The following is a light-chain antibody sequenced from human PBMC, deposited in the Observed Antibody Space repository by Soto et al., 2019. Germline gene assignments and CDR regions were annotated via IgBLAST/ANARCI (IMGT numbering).Light chain of an antibody. CDR1: QSVSINS. CDR3: QQYSSSWYT. CDR2: GAY. V-gene: IGKV3-20*01. J-gene: IGKJ2*01. Sequence: EVVLTQSPDTLPLSPGERATLSCRASQSVSINSLVWYQQKPGQAPRLLIYGAYNRATGIPDRFSASGSGTDFTITISRLEPEDFAMYYCQQYSSSWYTFGQGTKVEVK.